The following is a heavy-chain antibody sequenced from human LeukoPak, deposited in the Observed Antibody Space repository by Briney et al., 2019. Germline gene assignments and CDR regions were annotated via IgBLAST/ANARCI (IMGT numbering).Heavy chain of an antibody. D-gene: IGHD5-18*01. Sequence: SETLSLTCAVYGGSFSGYYWSWIRQPPGKGLEWIGEINHSGSTNYNPSLKSRVTISGDTSKNQFSLKLSSVTAADTAVYFCARVGYIYVINDWSRTGLWAYPTKYYYHMDVWGKGTTVTVSS. V-gene: IGHV4-34*01. CDR3: ARVGYIYVINDWSRTGLWAYPTKYYYHMDV. J-gene: IGHJ6*03. CDR2: INHSGST. CDR1: GGSFSGYY.